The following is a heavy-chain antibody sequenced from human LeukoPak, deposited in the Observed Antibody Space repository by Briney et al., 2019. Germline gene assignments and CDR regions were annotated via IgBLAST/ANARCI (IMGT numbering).Heavy chain of an antibody. CDR3: ARGDYGQHWFDP. J-gene: IGHJ5*02. V-gene: IGHV4-4*07. Sequence: SETLSLTCTVSGGSINAYYWSWIRQPAGKGLEYIGRIYASGSTNYSPFLRTRVTISLDKSKNQFSLNLTSVTAADTAVYYCARGDYGQHWFDPWSQGNLVTVSS. CDR2: IYASGST. D-gene: IGHD4-17*01. CDR1: GGSINAYY.